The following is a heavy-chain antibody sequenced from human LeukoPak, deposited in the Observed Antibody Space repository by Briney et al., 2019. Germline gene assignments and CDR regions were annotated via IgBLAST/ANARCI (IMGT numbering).Heavy chain of an antibody. CDR1: GYTFTGYY. CDR2: INPNSGGT. CDR3: AREAASRTYQLLYGTYYYYGMDV. J-gene: IGHJ6*02. D-gene: IGHD2-2*02. V-gene: IGHV1-2*04. Sequence: ASVKVSCKASGYTFTGYYMHWVRQAPGQGLEWMGWINPNSGGTNYAQKFQGWVTMTRDTSISTAYMELSRLRSDDTAVYYCAREAASRTYQLLYGTYYYYGMDVWGQGTTVTVSS.